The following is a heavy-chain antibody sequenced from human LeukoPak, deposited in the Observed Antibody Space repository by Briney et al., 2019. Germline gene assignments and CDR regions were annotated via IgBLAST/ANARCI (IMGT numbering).Heavy chain of an antibody. Sequence: PSETLSLTCTVSGGSISSSSYYWGWIRQPPGKGLEWIGSIYYSGSTYYNPSLKSRVTISVDTSKNQFSLKLSSVTAADTAVYYCARARRWLPSSVWAFDIWGQGTMVTVSS. J-gene: IGHJ3*02. D-gene: IGHD5-24*01. CDR3: ARARRWLPSSVWAFDI. CDR1: GGSISSSSYY. CDR2: IYYSGST. V-gene: IGHV4-39*07.